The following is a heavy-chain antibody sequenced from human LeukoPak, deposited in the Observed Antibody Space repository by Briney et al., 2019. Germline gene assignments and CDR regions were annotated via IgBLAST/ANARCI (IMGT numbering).Heavy chain of an antibody. V-gene: IGHV3-23*01. CDR1: GFTFSNYV. J-gene: IGHJ3*02. CDR3: AKDVGNRVSSAFDI. Sequence: GGSLRLSCAASGFTFSNYVMSWVRQAPGKGLEWVSAISGSGRSTYDADSVRGRFTISRDSSKNTLYLQMNSLRAEDTAVYHCAKDVGNRVSSAFDIWGQGTMVTVSS. D-gene: IGHD6-13*01. CDR2: ISGSGRST.